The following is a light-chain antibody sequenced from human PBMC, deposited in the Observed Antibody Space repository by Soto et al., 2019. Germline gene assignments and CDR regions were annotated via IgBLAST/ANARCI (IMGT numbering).Light chain of an antibody. J-gene: IGKJ1*01. CDR3: QQYGSSPQS. CDR1: QSVTSSY. CDR2: GAS. Sequence: EIVLTQSPGTLSLSPGERATLSCRASQSVTSSYLSWYQQKPGQPPRLLIYGASSRATGIPDRFSGGGSGTDFTLTISRLEPEDFAMYYCQQYGSSPQSFGQGTKVEIK. V-gene: IGKV3-20*01.